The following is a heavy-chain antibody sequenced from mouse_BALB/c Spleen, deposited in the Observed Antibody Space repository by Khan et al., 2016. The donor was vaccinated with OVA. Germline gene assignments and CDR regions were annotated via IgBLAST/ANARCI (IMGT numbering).Heavy chain of an antibody. CDR1: GFTFTDYY. V-gene: IGHV7-3*02. CDR3: ARDRGKDNRYAAY. Sequence: EVELVESGGGLVQPGGSLRLSCATSGFTFTDYYMSWVRQPPGKALEWLGFIRNKANGYTTEYSASVKGRFTISRDNSQGNSYLQMNTLGAEDSATYDCARDRGKDNRYAAYWGQGTLVTVSA. D-gene: IGHD2-14*01. J-gene: IGHJ3*01. CDR2: IRNKANGYTT.